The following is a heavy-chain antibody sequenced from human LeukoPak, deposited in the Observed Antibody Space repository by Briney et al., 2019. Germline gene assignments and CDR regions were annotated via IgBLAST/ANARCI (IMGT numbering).Heavy chain of an antibody. CDR3: ARVSYYDSSGYFNPFDY. Sequence: ASVKVSCKASGYTFTGYYMHWVRQAPGQGLEWMGRINPNSGGTNYAQKFQGRVTMTRDTSISTAYMELSGLRSDDTAVYYCARVSYYDSSGYFNPFDYWGQGTLVTVSS. D-gene: IGHD3-22*01. J-gene: IGHJ4*02. CDR2: INPNSGGT. CDR1: GYTFTGYY. V-gene: IGHV1-2*06.